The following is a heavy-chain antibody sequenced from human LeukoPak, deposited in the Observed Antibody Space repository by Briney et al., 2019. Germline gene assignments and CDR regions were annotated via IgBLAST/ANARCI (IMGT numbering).Heavy chain of an antibody. CDR3: AKDGYSSGWYADY. CDR2: ISWNSGSI. CDR1: GFTFDDYA. D-gene: IGHD6-19*01. J-gene: IGHJ4*02. Sequence: GGSLRLSCAASGFTFDDYAMHWVRHAPGKGLEWVSGISWNSGSIGYADSVKGRFTISRDNAKNSLYLQMNSLRAEDTALYYCAKDGYSSGWYADYWGQGTLVTVSS. V-gene: IGHV3-9*01.